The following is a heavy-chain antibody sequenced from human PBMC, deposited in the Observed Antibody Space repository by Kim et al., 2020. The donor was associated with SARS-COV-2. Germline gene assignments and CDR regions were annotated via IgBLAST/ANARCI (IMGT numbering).Heavy chain of an antibody. Sequence: GGSLRLSCAASGFTFSSYAMHWVRQAPGKGLEWVAVISYDGSNKYYADSVKGRFTISRDNSKNTLYLQMNSLRAEDTAVYYCARLYCSSTSCWPRFDYWG. V-gene: IGHV3-30*04. J-gene: IGHJ4*01. D-gene: IGHD2-2*01. CDR2: ISYDGSNK. CDR3: ARLYCSSTSCWPRFDY. CDR1: GFTFSSYA.